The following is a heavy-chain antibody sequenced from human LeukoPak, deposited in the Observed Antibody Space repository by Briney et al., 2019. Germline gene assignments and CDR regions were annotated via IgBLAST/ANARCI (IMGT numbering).Heavy chain of an antibody. CDR1: GYTFVGHH. J-gene: IGHJ4*02. V-gene: IGHV1-2*02. D-gene: IGHD5-18*01. Sequence: ASVKVSCKTSGYTFVGHHMHWVRQAPGQGLEWMGWINPNSGGTNYAQKFQGRVIMTRDTSISTAYMELTSLRSDDTAVYYCAREIPGDTAMVYWGQGTLVTVSS. CDR2: INPNSGGT. CDR3: AREIPGDTAMVY.